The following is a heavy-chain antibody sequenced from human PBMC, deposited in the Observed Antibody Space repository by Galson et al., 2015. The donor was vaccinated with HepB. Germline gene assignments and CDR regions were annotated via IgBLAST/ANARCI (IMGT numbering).Heavy chain of an antibody. V-gene: IGHV3-43*01. CDR1: GFTFDDYT. J-gene: IGHJ6*02. CDR3: VNDLTYYYGSGISRAYGLDV. Sequence: SLRLSCAASGFTFDDYTMHWVRQVPGKSLEWVSLIGWDGVTTYYANSVKGRFTISRDNSKHSLFLQMNSLRTQDTGLYYCVNDLTYYYGSGISRAYGLDVWGQGTTVTVAS. D-gene: IGHD3-10*01. CDR2: IGWDGVTT.